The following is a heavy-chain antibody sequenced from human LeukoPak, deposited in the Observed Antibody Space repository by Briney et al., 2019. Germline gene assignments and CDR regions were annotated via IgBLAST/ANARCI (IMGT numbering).Heavy chain of an antibody. V-gene: IGHV4-34*01. D-gene: IGHD2-21*02. CDR2: INHSGST. CDR3: ASPGGDYSYYYGMDV. CDR1: GGSFSGYY. Sequence: SETLSLTCAVYGGSFSGYYWSWIRQPPGKGLEWIGEINHSGSTNYNPSLKSRVTISVDTSKNQFSLKLSSVTAADTAVYYCASPGGDYSYYYGMDVWGQGTTVTVSS. J-gene: IGHJ6*02.